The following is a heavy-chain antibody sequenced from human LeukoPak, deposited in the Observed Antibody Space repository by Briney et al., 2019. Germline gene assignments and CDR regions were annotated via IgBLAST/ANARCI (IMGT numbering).Heavy chain of an antibody. D-gene: IGHD2-2*01. CDR3: AGGLQYQLLKALGYYYMDV. Sequence: SVKVSCKASGGTFSSHAIAWVRQAPGQGPEWIGGIIPISGTANYAQKFQGRVTISTDESTSTAYMELTSLTSDDTAVYYCAGGLQYQLLKALGYYYMDVWGEGTTVTVSS. J-gene: IGHJ6*03. V-gene: IGHV1-69*05. CDR1: GGTFSSHA. CDR2: IIPISGTA.